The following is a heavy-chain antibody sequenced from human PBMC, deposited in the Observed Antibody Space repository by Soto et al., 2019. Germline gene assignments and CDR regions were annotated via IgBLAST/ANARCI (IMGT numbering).Heavy chain of an antibody. Sequence: HPGGSLRLSCAASGFTFGSYAMTWVRQAPGKGLESVAGLYGNSGGIQYADSVRGRFTIFRDNSNNIVFLHMRRLRVEDTALYFCAKDAVAGDGLWLMDHWGQGTLVTVSS. CDR3: AKDAVAGDGLWLMDH. CDR2: LYGNSGGI. CDR1: GFTFGSYA. D-gene: IGHD2-21*02. J-gene: IGHJ4*02. V-gene: IGHV3-23*01.